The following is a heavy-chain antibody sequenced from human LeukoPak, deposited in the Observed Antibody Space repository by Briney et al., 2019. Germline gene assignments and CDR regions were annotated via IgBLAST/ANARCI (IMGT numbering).Heavy chain of an antibody. CDR1: GFTFSSYW. CDR3: ARDPDLRRGYDGEGY. Sequence: GGSLRLSCAASGFTFSSYWMSWVRQAPGKGLEWVANIKQDGREKNYVDSVKGRFTISRDNPKNSLYLLMNTLRAEDTAVYYCARDPDLRRGYDGEGYWGQRTLVTVSS. CDR2: IKQDGREK. J-gene: IGHJ4*02. V-gene: IGHV3-7*05. D-gene: IGHD5-12*01.